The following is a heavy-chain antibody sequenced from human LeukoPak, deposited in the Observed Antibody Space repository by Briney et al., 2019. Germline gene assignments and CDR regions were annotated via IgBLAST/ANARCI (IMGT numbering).Heavy chain of an antibody. Sequence: PGGSLRLSCAASGFTFSSYWMHWVRQAPGKGLVWVSRINTDGSSTSYADSVKGRFTISRDNAKNTLYLQMNSLRAEDTAVYYCARFIRAAAGTFENWFDPWGQGTLVTVSS. V-gene: IGHV3-74*01. CDR1: GFTFSSYW. D-gene: IGHD6-13*01. J-gene: IGHJ5*02. CDR3: ARFIRAAAGTFENWFDP. CDR2: INTDGSST.